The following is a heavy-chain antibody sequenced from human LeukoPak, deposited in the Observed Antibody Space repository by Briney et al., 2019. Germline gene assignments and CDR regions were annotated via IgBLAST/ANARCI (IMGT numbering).Heavy chain of an antibody. Sequence: PSETLSLTCTVSGGSISSSDYYWGWIRQPPGKGRDWIGNRYYSGNTYYNPSLKSRVTISVDTSKNQFSLKVSSVTAADTAVYYCARRVFGSGRHDYWGQGTLVTVSS. CDR3: ARRVFGSGRHDY. CDR1: GGSISSSDYY. J-gene: IGHJ4*02. CDR2: RYYSGNT. D-gene: IGHD3-10*01. V-gene: IGHV4-39*01.